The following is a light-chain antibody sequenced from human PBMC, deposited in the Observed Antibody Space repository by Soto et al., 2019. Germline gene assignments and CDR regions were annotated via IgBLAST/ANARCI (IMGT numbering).Light chain of an antibody. Sequence: EIVLTQSPGTLSLSPGERATLSCRASQSVSSSYLTWYQQKPGQAPRLLIYGASSRATGIPERFSGSASGTDFPLTISRLEPEDFAVYYCQQYGSSPRTFGQGTKVEIK. CDR3: QQYGSSPRT. V-gene: IGKV3-20*01. CDR1: QSVSSSY. CDR2: GAS. J-gene: IGKJ1*01.